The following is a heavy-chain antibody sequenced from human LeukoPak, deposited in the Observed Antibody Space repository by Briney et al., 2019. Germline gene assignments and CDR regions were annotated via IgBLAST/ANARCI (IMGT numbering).Heavy chain of an antibody. J-gene: IGHJ4*02. V-gene: IGHV3-49*03. CDR2: IRSKTYGGTT. CDR3: AAKYDFWSGYYFLVY. D-gene: IGHD3-3*01. Sequence: GGSLRLSCTASGFTFASYAMSWFRQAPGKGLEWVGFIRSKTYGGTTEYAASVNGRFTISRDDSKSIAYLQMNSLKSEDTAVYYCAAKYDFWSGYYFLVYWGQGTLVTVSS. CDR1: GFTFASYA.